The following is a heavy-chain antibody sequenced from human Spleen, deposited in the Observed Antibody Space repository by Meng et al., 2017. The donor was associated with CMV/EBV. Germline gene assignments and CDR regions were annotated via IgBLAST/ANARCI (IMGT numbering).Heavy chain of an antibody. CDR3: ARVADPTATTGLIDY. CDR2: TNGDGSST. V-gene: IGHV3-74*01. D-gene: IGHD4-11*01. J-gene: IGHJ4*02. CDR1: GFTFSTFW. Sequence: GESLKISCAASGFTFSTFWMHWVRQAPGKGLVWVSRTNGDGSSTTYADSVEGRFTISRDNAKNSLYLQMNSLRAEDTAVYYCARVADPTATTGLIDYWGQGTLVTVSS.